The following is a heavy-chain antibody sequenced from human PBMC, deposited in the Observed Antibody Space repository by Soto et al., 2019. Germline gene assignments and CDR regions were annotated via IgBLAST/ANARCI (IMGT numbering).Heavy chain of an antibody. CDR3: ATQPEKGFLEWLRPTYNWFDP. CDR2: ISSSSSTI. Sequence: GGSLRLSCAASGFTFSSYSMNWVRQAPGKGLEWVSYISSSSSTIYYADSVKGRFTISRDNAKNSLYLQMNSLRDEDTAVYYCATQPEKGFLEWLRPTYNWFDPWGQGTLVTISS. V-gene: IGHV3-48*02. D-gene: IGHD3-3*01. CDR1: GFTFSSYS. J-gene: IGHJ5*02.